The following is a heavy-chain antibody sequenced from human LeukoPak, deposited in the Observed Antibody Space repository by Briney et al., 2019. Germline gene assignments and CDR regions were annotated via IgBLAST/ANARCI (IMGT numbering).Heavy chain of an antibody. D-gene: IGHD3-10*01. CDR3: AKDLHYGSADY. J-gene: IGHJ4*02. CDR1: GFTFSSYE. Sequence: HSGGSLRLSCAASGFTFSSYEMNWVRQAPGKGLEWVSYISSSGSTIYYADSVKGRFTISRDNAKNSLYLQMNSLRAEDTAVYYCAKDLHYGSADYWGQGTLVTVSS. CDR2: ISSSGSTI. V-gene: IGHV3-48*03.